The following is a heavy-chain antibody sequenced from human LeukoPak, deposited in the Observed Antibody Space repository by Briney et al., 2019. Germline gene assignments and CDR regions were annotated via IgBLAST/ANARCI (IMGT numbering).Heavy chain of an antibody. CDR3: ATDLSIAARPF. J-gene: IGHJ4*02. CDR1: GYTLTELS. Sequence: AASVKVSCKVSGYTLTELSIHWVRQAPGKGLEWMGGFDPEDGETIYAQKFQGRVTMTEDTPTDTAYMELSSLRSEDTAVYYCATDLSIAARPFWGQGTLVTVSS. D-gene: IGHD6-6*01. CDR2: FDPEDGET. V-gene: IGHV1-24*01.